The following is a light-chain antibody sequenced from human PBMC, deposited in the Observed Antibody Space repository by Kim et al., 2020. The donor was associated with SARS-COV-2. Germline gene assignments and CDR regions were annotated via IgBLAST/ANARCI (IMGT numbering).Light chain of an antibody. Sequence: GQNVIISFSGTRSSIGDDYVTWYQQFPGAAPKRLIFDNNERPSGIPDRFSGSKSGTSATLRITGLQTGDEADYYCGTWDSSLNVVVFGGGTQLTVL. J-gene: IGLJ2*01. CDR2: DNN. V-gene: IGLV1-51*01. CDR3: GTWDSSLNVVV. CDR1: RSSIGDDY.